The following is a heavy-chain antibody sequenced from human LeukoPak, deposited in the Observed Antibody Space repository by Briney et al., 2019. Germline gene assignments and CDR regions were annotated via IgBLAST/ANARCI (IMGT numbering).Heavy chain of an antibody. CDR2: ISGSDGSR. D-gene: IGHD5-12*01. J-gene: IGHJ4*02. V-gene: IGHV3-23*01. CDR1: GFTFNTDA. CDR3: AKDKENIVATPNYFDY. Sequence: GGSLRLSCVGSGFTFNTDAVSWVRQAPGKGLEWVSSISGSDGSRYYADSVKGRFTISRDNSKNTLYLQMNSLRAEDTAVYYCAKDKENIVATPNYFDYWGQGTLVTVSS.